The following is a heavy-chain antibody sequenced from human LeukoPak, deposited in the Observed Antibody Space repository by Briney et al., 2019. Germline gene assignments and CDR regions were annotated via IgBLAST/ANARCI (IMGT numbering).Heavy chain of an antibody. Sequence: PGGSLRLSCAASGFTLSSYWMNWVRQAPGKGLVWVSRINSDGRSTNYADSVKGRFTISRDNAKNTLYLQMNSLRAEDTAVYYCARVHDYGELDYWGQGTLVTVSS. CDR1: GFTLSSYW. CDR3: ARVHDYGELDY. D-gene: IGHD4-17*01. J-gene: IGHJ4*02. V-gene: IGHV3-74*01. CDR2: INSDGRST.